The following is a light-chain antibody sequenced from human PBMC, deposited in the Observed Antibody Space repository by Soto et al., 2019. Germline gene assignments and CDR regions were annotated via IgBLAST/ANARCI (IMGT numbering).Light chain of an antibody. CDR3: QPYNNWPLT. Sequence: PGERATLSCRASQSVSGYLGWYQQKPGQAPRLLIYDASNRAYGVPARFRGSGSGTNFTLTINSLQSEDFAVYYCQPYNNWPLTFGGGTKVDI. CDR2: DAS. CDR1: QSVSGY. J-gene: IGKJ4*01. V-gene: IGKV3-15*01.